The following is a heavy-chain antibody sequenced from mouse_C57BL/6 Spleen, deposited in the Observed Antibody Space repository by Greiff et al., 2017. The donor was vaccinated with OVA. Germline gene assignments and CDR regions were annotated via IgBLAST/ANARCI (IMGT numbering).Heavy chain of an antibody. CDR1: GYTFTDYY. Sequence: VQLQQSGAELVKPGASVKISCKASGYTFTDYYINWVKQRPGQGLEWIGKIGPGSGSTYYNEKFKGKATLTADKSSSTAYMQLSSLTSEDSAVYFCARWVYYYGSSYYAMDYWGQGTSVTVSS. V-gene: IGHV1-77*01. CDR2: IGPGSGST. CDR3: ARWVYYYGSSYYAMDY. J-gene: IGHJ4*01. D-gene: IGHD1-1*01.